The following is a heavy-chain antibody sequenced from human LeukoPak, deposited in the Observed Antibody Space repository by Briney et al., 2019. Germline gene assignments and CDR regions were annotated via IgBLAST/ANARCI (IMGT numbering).Heavy chain of an antibody. Sequence: PGGSLRLSCAASGFTFSSYAMSWVRQAPGKGLEWVSAISGGGDSTYYADSVKGRFTISRDNSKSTLYLQMNSLRAEDTPVYYCAKEWRSLGYDYVWGTYREPYFDYWGQETLVTVSS. CDR1: GFTFSSYA. CDR2: ISGGGDST. CDR3: AKEWRSLGYDYVWGTYREPYFDY. D-gene: IGHD3-16*02. V-gene: IGHV3-23*01. J-gene: IGHJ4*02.